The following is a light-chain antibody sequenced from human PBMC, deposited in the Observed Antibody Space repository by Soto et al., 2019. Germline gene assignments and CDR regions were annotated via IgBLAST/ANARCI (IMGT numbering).Light chain of an antibody. CDR2: WAS. CDR1: QSVLYSPNNKNS. V-gene: IGKV4-1*01. Sequence: DIVMTQSPDSLAVSLGERATINCKSSQSVLYSPNNKNSLAWYQQKPGQPPKLLIYWASTRESGVPDRFSGRGSGTDFTLTISSLQAEDVAFYYCQQYHSAPQSFGQGTKVEIK. CDR3: QQYHSAPQS. J-gene: IGKJ1*01.